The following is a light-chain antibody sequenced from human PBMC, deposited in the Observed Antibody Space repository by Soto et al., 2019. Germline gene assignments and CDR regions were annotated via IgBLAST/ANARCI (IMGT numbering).Light chain of an antibody. Sequence: DIQMTQSPSTLSASVGDRGTITCRASQSISSWLAWYQQKPGKAPKVLIFDASSLESGVPSRFSGSGSGTEFTLTISSLQPDDFATYYCQQYNSFPTFGQGTRLEIK. J-gene: IGKJ5*01. CDR2: DAS. V-gene: IGKV1-5*01. CDR1: QSISSW. CDR3: QQYNSFPT.